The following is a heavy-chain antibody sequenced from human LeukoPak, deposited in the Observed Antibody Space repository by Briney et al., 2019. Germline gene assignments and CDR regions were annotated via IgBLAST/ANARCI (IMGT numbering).Heavy chain of an antibody. V-gene: IGHV1-24*01. CDR3: ATDLTAAGAFDI. J-gene: IGHJ3*02. CDR2: FDPEDGET. Sequence: ASVKVSCKVSGYTLTELSMHWVRQAPGKGLEWMGGFDPEDGETIYAQKFQGRVTMTEDTSTGTAYMELSSLRSEDTAVYYCATDLTAAGAFDIWGQGTMVTVSS. D-gene: IGHD3-9*01. CDR1: GYTLTELS.